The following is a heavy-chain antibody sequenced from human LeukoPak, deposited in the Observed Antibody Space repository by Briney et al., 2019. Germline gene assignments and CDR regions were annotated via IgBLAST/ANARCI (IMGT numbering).Heavy chain of an antibody. J-gene: IGHJ4*02. CDR3: ARAHLPYSSGWYVFDY. CDR2: ISGSGGST. V-gene: IGHV3-23*01. CDR1: GFTFSSYV. D-gene: IGHD6-19*01. Sequence: PGGSLRLSCAVSGFTFSSYVMSWVRQAPGKGLEWVSAISGSGGSTYYADSVKGRFTISRDNSKNTLYLQMNSLRAEDTAVYYCARAHLPYSSGWYVFDYWGQGILVTVSS.